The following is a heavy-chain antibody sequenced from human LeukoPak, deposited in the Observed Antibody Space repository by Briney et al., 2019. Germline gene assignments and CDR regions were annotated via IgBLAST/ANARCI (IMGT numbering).Heavy chain of an antibody. CDR3: ARGFDYYDSSGYNSDAFDI. CDR2: INPNSGGS. CDR1: GYTFTSYG. V-gene: IGHV1-2*02. J-gene: IGHJ3*02. Sequence: ASVKVSCTASGYTFTSYGISWVRQAPGQGLEWMGWINPNSGGSKYAQKFKGRVTMTRDTSISTAYMELSRLRYDDTAVYYCARGFDYYDSSGYNSDAFDIWGQGTMVTVSS. D-gene: IGHD3-22*01.